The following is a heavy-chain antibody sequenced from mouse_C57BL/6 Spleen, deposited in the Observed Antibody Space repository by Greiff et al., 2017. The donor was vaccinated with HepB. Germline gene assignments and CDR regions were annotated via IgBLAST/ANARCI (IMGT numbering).Heavy chain of an antibody. CDR2: IDPANGNT. CDR3: AYDYDVWKHYYAMDY. D-gene: IGHD2-4*01. V-gene: IGHV14-3*01. J-gene: IGHJ4*01. CDR1: GFNIKNTY. Sequence: EVQLQQSVAELVRPGASVKLSCTASGFNIKNTYMHWVKQRPEQGLEWIGRIDPANGNTKYAPKFQGKATITADSSSNTAYLQLSSLTSEDTAIYYCAYDYDVWKHYYAMDYWGQGTSVTVSS.